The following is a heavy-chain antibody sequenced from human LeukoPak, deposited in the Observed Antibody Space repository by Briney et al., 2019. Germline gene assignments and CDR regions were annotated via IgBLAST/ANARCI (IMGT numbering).Heavy chain of an antibody. V-gene: IGHV1-2*02. CDR3: ARDYGGILVAETFDY. CDR1: GSTFTDYY. CDR2: INPNSGGT. Sequence: GASVKVSCKASGSTFTDYYMHWVRQAPGQGLEWMGWINPNSGGTNYAQNFQDRVTMTRDTSISTAYMGLSRLRSDDTAVYYCARDYGGILVAETFDYWGQGTLVTVSS. J-gene: IGHJ4*02. D-gene: IGHD5-12*01.